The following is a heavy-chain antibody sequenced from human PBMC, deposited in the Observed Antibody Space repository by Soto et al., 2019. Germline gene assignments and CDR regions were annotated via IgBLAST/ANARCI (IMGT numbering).Heavy chain of an antibody. V-gene: IGHV1-3*01. D-gene: IGHD3-9*01. CDR2: INAGNGNT. J-gene: IGHJ4*02. CDR1: GYTFTSYA. CDR3: ARDSPHPDILTGYID. Sequence: ASVKVSCKASGYTFTSYAMHWVRQAPGQRLEWMGWINAGNGNTKYSQKFQGRVTTTRDTSASTAYMELSSLRSEDTAVYYCARDSPHPDILTGYIDWGQGTLVTVSS.